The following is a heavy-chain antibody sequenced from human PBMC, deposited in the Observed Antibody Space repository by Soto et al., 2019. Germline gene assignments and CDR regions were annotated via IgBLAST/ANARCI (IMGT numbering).Heavy chain of an antibody. V-gene: IGHV3-7*03. CDR3: ARDGTDDAFDI. J-gene: IGHJ3*02. CDR2: IKHDGSEK. CDR1: GFTFSSFW. Sequence: EVQLVESGGGLVQPGGSLRLSCAASGFTFSSFWMSWVRQAPGKGLEWVAKIKHDGSEKFYVNSVEGRFTISRDSTKNSVYLQMNSLRVADTAVYYCARDGTDDAFDIWSQGTMVTVSS.